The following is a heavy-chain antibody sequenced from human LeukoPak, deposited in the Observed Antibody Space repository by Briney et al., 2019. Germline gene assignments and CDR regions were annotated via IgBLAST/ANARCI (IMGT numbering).Heavy chain of an antibody. D-gene: IGHD6-6*01. CDR1: GFTFSSYA. V-gene: IGHV3-30-3*01. CDR3: ASAEETSSSLPMGYFDY. CDR2: ISYDGSNK. J-gene: IGHJ4*02. Sequence: PGRSLRLSCAASGFTFSSYAMHWVRQAPGKGLEWVAVISYDGSNKYYADSVKGRFTISRDNSKSTLYLQMNSLRAEDTAVYYCASAEETSSSLPMGYFDYWGQGTLVTVSS.